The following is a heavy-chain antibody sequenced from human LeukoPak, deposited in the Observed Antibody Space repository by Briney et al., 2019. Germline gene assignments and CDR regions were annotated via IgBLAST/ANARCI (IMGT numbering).Heavy chain of an antibody. J-gene: IGHJ4*02. CDR2: ISSDGKNE. Sequence: RSLRLSCAASGFTFSSYGMAWVRQAPGKGLEWVSTISSDGKNEHYADSVKGRFTISRDNSKSTLYLQMNSLRAEDTAIYYCARDVDPYRYGLMFDSWGQGTLVTVSS. V-gene: IGHV3-23*01. CDR3: ARDVDPYRYGLMFDS. D-gene: IGHD5-18*01. CDR1: GFTFSSYG.